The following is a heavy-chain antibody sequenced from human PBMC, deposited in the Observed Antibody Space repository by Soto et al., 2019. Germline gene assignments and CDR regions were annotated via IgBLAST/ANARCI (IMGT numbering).Heavy chain of an antibody. D-gene: IGHD6-13*01. J-gene: IGHJ4*02. V-gene: IGHV2-5*02. CDR2: IYWDDDK. CDR1: GFSLSTSGVG. CDR3: AHRLAATGLFDY. Sequence: QITLKESGPTLVKPTQTLTLTCTFSGFSLSTSGVGVGWIRQPPGKALEWLALIYWDDDKRYSPSLKSRPTLTKDPYKHQVVLTMTNMDPVDTATYYCAHRLAATGLFDYWGQGTLVTVSS.